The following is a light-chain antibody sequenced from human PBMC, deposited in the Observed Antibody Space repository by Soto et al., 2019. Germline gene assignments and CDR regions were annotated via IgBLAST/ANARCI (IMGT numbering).Light chain of an antibody. J-gene: IGKJ5*01. CDR2: DAS. Sequence: ESGLTQSPGTLSLSPGETATLSCRASQSVSSSYLAWDQQKPGQAPRLLIYDASNRATGIPARFSGSGSGTDFTLTISSLEPEDFAVYYCQQRSNWPITFGQGTRLEIK. CDR3: QQRSNWPIT. V-gene: IGKV3-11*01. CDR1: QSVSSSY.